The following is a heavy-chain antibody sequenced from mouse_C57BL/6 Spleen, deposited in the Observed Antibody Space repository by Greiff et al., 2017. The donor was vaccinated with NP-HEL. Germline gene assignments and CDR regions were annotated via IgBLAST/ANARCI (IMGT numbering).Heavy chain of an antibody. CDR2: ISDGGSYT. D-gene: IGHD1-3*01. V-gene: IGHV5-4*01. CDR3: AREGRAPFAY. Sequence: DVKLVESGGGLVKPGGSLKLSCAASGFTFSGYAMSWVRQTPEKRLEWVATISDGGSYTYYPDNVKGRFTISRDNAKNNLYLQMSHLKSEDTAMYYCAREGRAPFAYWGQGTLVTVSA. J-gene: IGHJ3*01. CDR1: GFTFSGYA.